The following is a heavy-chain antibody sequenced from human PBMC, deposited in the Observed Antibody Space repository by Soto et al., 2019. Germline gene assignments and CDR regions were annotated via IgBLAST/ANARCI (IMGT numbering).Heavy chain of an antibody. V-gene: IGHV3-48*01. J-gene: IGHJ5*02. D-gene: IGHD4-17*01. CDR2: ISSSSSTI. CDR3: ARPKPTVALNWFDP. Sequence: GGSRRLSCAASGFTFSSYSMNWVRQAPGKGREWVSYISSSSSTIDYADSVKGRFTISRDNAKDSLYPQMTSMRAEDTAVYYCARPKPTVALNWFDPWGQGPLVPVPQ. CDR1: GFTFSSYS.